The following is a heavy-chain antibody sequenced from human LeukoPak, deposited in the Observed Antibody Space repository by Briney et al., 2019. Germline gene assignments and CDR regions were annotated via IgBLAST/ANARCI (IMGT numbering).Heavy chain of an antibody. Sequence: GGSLRLSCAASGFTFSSYWMSWVRQAPGKGLEWVANIKKDGSGKYYVDSVKGRFTISRDNAKTSLYLQMNSLRAEDTAVYYCARDLSGVTGYTYGRGIDYWGQGTLVTVSS. CDR1: GFTFSSYW. J-gene: IGHJ4*02. V-gene: IGHV3-7*01. CDR2: IKKDGSGK. CDR3: ARDLSGVTGYTYGRGIDY. D-gene: IGHD5-18*01.